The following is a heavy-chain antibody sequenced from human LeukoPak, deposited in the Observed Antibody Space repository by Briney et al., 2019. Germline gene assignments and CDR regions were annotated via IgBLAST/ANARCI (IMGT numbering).Heavy chain of an antibody. J-gene: IGHJ5*02. D-gene: IGHD2-2*01. CDR1: GYTFTGYY. Sequence: ASVKVSCKASGYTFTGYYMHWVQQAPGQGLEWMGWINPNSGGTNYAQKFQGRVTMTRDTSISTAYMELSRLRSDDTAVYYCARVCSSTSCSNWFDPWGQGTLVTVSS. CDR3: ARVCSSTSCSNWFDP. CDR2: INPNSGGT. V-gene: IGHV1-2*02.